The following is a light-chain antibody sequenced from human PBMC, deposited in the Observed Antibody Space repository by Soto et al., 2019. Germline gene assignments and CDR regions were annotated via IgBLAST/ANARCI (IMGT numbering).Light chain of an antibody. CDR3: QQLNTCRFT. CDR1: QDIRSA. CDR2: AAS. J-gene: IGKJ3*01. Sequence: ALQLTQSPSSLSASVGDRVTITCRASQDIRSALAWYQQKPGKATKLLIYAASSLESGVPSRFSGSTSGTDFTRHISSLQHERFGSYCCQQLNTCRFTFGRGTKVDIK. V-gene: IGKV1-13*02.